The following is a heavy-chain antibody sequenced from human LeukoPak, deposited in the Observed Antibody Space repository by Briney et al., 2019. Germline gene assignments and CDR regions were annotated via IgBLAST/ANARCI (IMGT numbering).Heavy chain of an antibody. CDR2: IYYSGIT. D-gene: IGHD2-21*01. V-gene: IGHV4-59*01. CDR1: GGSISTYY. CDR3: ARWHSHGRYFDY. Sequence: SETLSLTCTVSGGSISTYYWSWMRQPPGRGLEWIGYIYYSGITDYSPSLKSRVTISIDTSKKQFSLKLSSVAAADTAVYYCARWHSHGRYFDYWGQGALVTVSS. J-gene: IGHJ4*02.